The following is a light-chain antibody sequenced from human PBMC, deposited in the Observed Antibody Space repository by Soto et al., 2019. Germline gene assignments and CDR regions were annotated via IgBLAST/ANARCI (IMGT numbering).Light chain of an antibody. Sequence: EIVMTQSPATLSVSPGERATLSCRASQSVSSNLAWYQQKPGQAPRLLVYGASTRPTGIPTRFSGSGSGTEFTLTISSLQSEDFAVDYCQQYNNWPLWTFGQGTKVEIK. CDR3: QQYNNWPLWT. V-gene: IGKV3-15*01. J-gene: IGKJ1*01. CDR2: GAS. CDR1: QSVSSN.